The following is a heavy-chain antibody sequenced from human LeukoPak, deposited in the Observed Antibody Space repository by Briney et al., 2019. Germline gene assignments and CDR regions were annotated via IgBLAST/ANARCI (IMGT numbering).Heavy chain of an antibody. D-gene: IGHD2-2*01. CDR3: ARDYCSSTTCYDSYYYGMDV. J-gene: IGHJ6*02. V-gene: IGHV4-59*01. CDR1: GGSISSYY. CDR2: TSYTGNT. Sequence: SETLSLTCTVSGGSISSYYWSWIRQPPGKGLEWIGYTSYTGNTNYNPSLKSRVTISVDTSKNQFSLKLSSVTAADTAVYYCARDYCSSTTCYDSYYYGMDVWGQGTTVTVSS.